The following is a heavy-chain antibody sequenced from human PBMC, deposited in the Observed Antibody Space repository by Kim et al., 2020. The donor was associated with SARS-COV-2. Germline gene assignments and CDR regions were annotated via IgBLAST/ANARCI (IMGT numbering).Heavy chain of an antibody. Sequence: GGSLRLSCAASGFTFSSYAMHWVRQAPGKGLEWVAVIWYDGSNKYYADSVKGRFTISRDNSKNTLYLQMNSLRAEDTAVYYCAKAGGFIAAAAYAFDIWGQGTMVTVSS. D-gene: IGHD6-13*01. J-gene: IGHJ3*02. CDR3: AKAGGFIAAAAYAFDI. CDR2: IWYDGSNK. CDR1: GFTFSSYA. V-gene: IGHV3-33*06.